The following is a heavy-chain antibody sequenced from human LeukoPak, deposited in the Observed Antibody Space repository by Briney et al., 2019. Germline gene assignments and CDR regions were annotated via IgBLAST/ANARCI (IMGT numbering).Heavy chain of an antibody. CDR2: INPNSGGT. CDR1: GYTFTGYY. V-gene: IGHV1-2*02. Sequence: GASVKVSCTASGYTFTGYYMHWVRQAPGQGLEWMGWINPNSGGTNYAQKFQGRVTMTRDTSISTAYMELSRLRSDDTAVYYCASGPNYYDSSGYYNDYWGQGTLVTVSS. J-gene: IGHJ4*02. D-gene: IGHD3-22*01. CDR3: ASGPNYYDSSGYYNDY.